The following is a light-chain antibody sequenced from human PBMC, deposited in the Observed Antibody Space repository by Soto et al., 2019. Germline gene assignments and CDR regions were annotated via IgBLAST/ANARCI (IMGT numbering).Light chain of an antibody. CDR1: QSISSNY. Sequence: EIVLTQSPGTLSLSPGERATLSCWASQSISSNYLAWYQQKPGQAPRLLISGSSIRATGIPKRFSGSASGTNFTLTISSLEPEDFAVFYCQQYGSSPFTFGHGTKVDFK. CDR3: QQYGSSPFT. V-gene: IGKV3-20*01. J-gene: IGKJ3*01. CDR2: GSS.